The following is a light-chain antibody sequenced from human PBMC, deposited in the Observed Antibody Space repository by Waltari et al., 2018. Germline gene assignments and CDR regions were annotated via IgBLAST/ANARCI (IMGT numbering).Light chain of an antibody. CDR2: AAS. CDR1: QTISDY. V-gene: IGKV1-39*01. J-gene: IGKJ1*01. Sequence: DIQMTQSPPSLSAFVGDRVVITCRASQTISDYLNWYQQKPGKAPKLLIYAASSLQTGVPSRFSGSGSGTDFTLPISGLQPEDIATYYCQQSYSTWAFGQGTKVELK. CDR3: QQSYSTWA.